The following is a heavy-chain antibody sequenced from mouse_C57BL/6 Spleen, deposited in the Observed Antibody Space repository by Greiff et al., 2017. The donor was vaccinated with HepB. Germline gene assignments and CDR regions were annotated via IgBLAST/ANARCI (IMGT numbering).Heavy chain of an antibody. CDR3: AREETGTNAMDY. D-gene: IGHD4-1*01. Sequence: DVQLQESGPGLVKPSQSLSLTCSVTGYSITSGYYWNWIRQFPGNKLEWMGYISYDGSNNYNPSLKNRISITRDTSKNQFFLKLNSVTTEDTATYYCAREETGTNAMDYWGQGTSVTVSS. CDR1: GYSITSGYY. V-gene: IGHV3-6*01. CDR2: ISYDGSN. J-gene: IGHJ4*01.